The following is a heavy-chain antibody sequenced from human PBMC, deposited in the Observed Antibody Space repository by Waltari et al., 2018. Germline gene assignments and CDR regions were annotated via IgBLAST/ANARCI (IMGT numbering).Heavy chain of an antibody. CDR3: ATTGEGTTAYVD. CDR1: ENLFSIYD. Sequence: QVQLVQSGAEVEKPGASVKVSCRASENLFSIYDITWVRQAAVQGLEWIGWVNPNRGNTGSAQKFQGRVTVTMDTTNTTAYMGLGRLHSEDTAIYYGATTGEGTTAYVDWGQGTLVAVSA. J-gene: IGHJ4*02. CDR2: VNPNRGNT. V-gene: IGHV1-8*01. D-gene: IGHD7-27*01.